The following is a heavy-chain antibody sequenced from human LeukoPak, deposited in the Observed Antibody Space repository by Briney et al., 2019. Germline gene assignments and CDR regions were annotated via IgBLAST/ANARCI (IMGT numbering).Heavy chain of an antibody. Sequence: GGSLRLSCAASGFTFSSYAMHWVRQAPGKGLEWVAVISYDGSNKYYADSVKGRFTISRDNSKNTLYLQMNSLRAEDTAVYYCAGASEAGRFVDYWGQGTLVTVSS. CDR3: AGASEAGRFVDY. V-gene: IGHV3-30*04. D-gene: IGHD3-10*01. CDR2: ISYDGSNK. CDR1: GFTFSSYA. J-gene: IGHJ4*02.